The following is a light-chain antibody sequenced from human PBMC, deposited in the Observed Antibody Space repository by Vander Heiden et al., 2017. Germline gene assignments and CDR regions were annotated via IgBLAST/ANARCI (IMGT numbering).Light chain of an antibody. CDR1: QSVSY. J-gene: IGKJ1*01. V-gene: IGKV3-11*01. Sequence: EIVLTQPPATLPLPSGERATFLCRASQSVSYLAWYQQTPGQAPKLLMYDTSNRAPDIPARFSGSGSGTDFTLTISSLEPEDFAVYYCQEHNNNWWTFGRGTKVEIK. CDR3: QEHNNNWWT. CDR2: DTS.